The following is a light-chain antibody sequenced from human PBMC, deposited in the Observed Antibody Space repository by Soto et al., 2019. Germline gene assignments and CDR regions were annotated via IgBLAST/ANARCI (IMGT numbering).Light chain of an antibody. CDR3: QQYDGWPGA. Sequence: ANQRVGSSLAWYQQKPGQAPRLLIYSASTRTSGIPARFSGSGSARDFTLAFGSLQPDDLAFFYLQQYDGWPGAFGQGTKVDIK. CDR1: QRVGSS. V-gene: IGKV3-15*01. J-gene: IGKJ1*01. CDR2: SAS.